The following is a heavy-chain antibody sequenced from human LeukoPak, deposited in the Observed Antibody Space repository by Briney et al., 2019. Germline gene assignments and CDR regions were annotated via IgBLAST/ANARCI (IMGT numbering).Heavy chain of an antibody. V-gene: IGHV4-34*01. CDR3: ARTQRIAAARLYPYSGDV. CDR2: INHSGTT. CDR1: GGSLSGYE. Sequence: SETLSLTCAVYGGSLSGYEWSWIRQSAGKGLEWVGDINHSGTTNYNPSLKSRVTISVDTSKHQFSLRLKSVTAGDTAVYYCARTQRIAAARLYPYSGDVWGEGTTVTVSS. J-gene: IGHJ6*04. D-gene: IGHD6-13*01.